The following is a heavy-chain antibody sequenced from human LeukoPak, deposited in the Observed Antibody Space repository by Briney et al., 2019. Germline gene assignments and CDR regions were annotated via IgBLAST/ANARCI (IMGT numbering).Heavy chain of an antibody. CDR1: GFPFSDYG. CDR3: AELGITMIGGV. J-gene: IGHJ6*04. V-gene: IGHV3-30*18. CDR2: ISHDGNNK. Sequence: GGSLRLSCAASGFPFSDYGMYWVRQAPGKGLEWLAVISHDGNNKYYADSVKGRITISRDNSMNTLYLQMNGLRAEDTAVYYCAELGITMIGGVWGKGTTVTISS. D-gene: IGHD3-10*02.